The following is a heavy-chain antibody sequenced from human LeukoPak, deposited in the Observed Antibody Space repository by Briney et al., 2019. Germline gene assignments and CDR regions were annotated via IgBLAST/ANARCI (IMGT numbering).Heavy chain of an antibody. J-gene: IGHJ2*01. V-gene: IGHV1-18*01. CDR2: ISAYNGNT. D-gene: IGHD1-1*01. Sequence: ASVKVSCKASGYTFTSYGISWVRQAPGQGLEWMGWISAYNGNTNYAQKLQGRVTMTTDTSTSTAYMELRSLRSDDTAVYYCARGLGPNFIGWYFDLWGRGTLVTVSS. CDR3: ARGLGPNFIGWYFDL. CDR1: GYTFTSYG.